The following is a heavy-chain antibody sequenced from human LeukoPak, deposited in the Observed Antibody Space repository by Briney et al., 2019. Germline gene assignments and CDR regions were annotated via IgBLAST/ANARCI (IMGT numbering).Heavy chain of an antibody. CDR1: GLPLSIYG. CDR2: VNFGSTAM. V-gene: IGHV3-21*01. Sequence: PGGSLRLSCVVSGLPLSIYGMTWVRQAPGKGLEWVSSVNFGSTAMYYADSVKGRFTISRDNAKNSVFLQMNSLRAEDTALYYCASGGSGWSRDYWGQGTLVTVSS. CDR3: ASGGSGWSRDY. D-gene: IGHD6-19*01. J-gene: IGHJ4*02.